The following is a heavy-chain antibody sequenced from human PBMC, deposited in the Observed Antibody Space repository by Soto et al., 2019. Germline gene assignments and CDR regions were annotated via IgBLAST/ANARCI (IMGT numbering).Heavy chain of an antibody. Sequence: PVGSLRLSCAASGFSFSDYYMSWIRQAPGKGLEWVSYISSSDNTIYYADSVKGRFTISRDNAKNSLYLQMNSLRAEDTAMYYCARYSTGTYSQFDYWGQGTLLTVSS. V-gene: IGHV3-11*01. CDR2: ISSSDNTI. D-gene: IGHD2-21*01. CDR1: GFSFSDYY. J-gene: IGHJ4*02. CDR3: ARYSTGTYSQFDY.